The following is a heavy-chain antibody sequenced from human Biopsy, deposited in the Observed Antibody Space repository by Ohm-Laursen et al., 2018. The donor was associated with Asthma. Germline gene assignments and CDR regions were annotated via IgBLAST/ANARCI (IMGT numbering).Heavy chain of an antibody. J-gene: IGHJ4*02. CDR3: ARRGGVRRYFDY. V-gene: IGHV4-30-4*01. Sequence: TLSLTCTVSGGSISSGAYYWSWVRQPPGKGLEWIGYIYYIGSTYYNPSLKSRVAISLDTSKNQSSLKLSSVTAADTAVYFCARRGGVRRYFDYWGQGTLVTASS. CDR2: IYYIGST. D-gene: IGHD3-16*01. CDR1: GGSISSGAYY.